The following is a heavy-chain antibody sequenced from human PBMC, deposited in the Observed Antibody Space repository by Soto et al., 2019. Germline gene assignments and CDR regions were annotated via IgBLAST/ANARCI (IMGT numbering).Heavy chain of an antibody. CDR1: SGSISTSYW. CDR3: ARRDRAYGFSEFNY. CDR2: IFHTGST. V-gene: IGHV4-4*02. D-gene: IGHD5-12*01. J-gene: IGHJ4*02. Sequence: QVQLQESGPGLVTPSGTLSLTCTVSSGSISTSYWWTWVRQPPNKGLEWIGEIFHTGSTNYNPSLRIRVTISVDKSKNQFSLQLASGTAADTAMYYCARRDRAYGFSEFNYWGQGTLVTVSS.